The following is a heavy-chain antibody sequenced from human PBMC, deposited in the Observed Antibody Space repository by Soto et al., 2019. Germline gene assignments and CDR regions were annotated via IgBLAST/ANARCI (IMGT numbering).Heavy chain of an antibody. J-gene: IGHJ3*01. CDR1: GGSVSSGGYY. D-gene: IGHD3-3*01. CDR3: VRENFGAVIHDAFDL. CDR2: IYDTETA. Sequence: QVQLQESGPGLVKPSQTLSLTCSVSGGSVSSGGYYWNWIRQLPGKGLEWIGYIYDTETAYYNPSLKSRPSISLDTSKNQFSLTLNSVTPADTAVYYCVRENFGAVIHDAFDLWGPGTVVTVSS. V-gene: IGHV4-31*02.